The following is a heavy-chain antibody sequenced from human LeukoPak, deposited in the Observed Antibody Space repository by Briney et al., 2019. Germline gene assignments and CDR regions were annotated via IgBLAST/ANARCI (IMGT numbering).Heavy chain of an antibody. D-gene: IGHD6-19*01. J-gene: IGHJ4*02. Sequence: SSETLSLTCSVSGGSISNYFWTWIRQPPGKGLEWIGYIYSSGSTYYNPSLKSRVTISVDTSKNRFSLKLSTVTAADTAVYYCARWYSSGWAFDYWGQGTLVTVSS. CDR1: GGSISNYF. CDR2: IYSSGST. V-gene: IGHV4-59*08. CDR3: ARWYSSGWAFDY.